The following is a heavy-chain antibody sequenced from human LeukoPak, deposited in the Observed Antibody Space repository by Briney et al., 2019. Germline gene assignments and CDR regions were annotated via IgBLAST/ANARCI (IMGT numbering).Heavy chain of an antibody. CDR1: GGSISSNSYY. CDR3: VGTVGATIIYYYYGMDV. J-gene: IGHJ6*02. CDR2: IFYSGST. V-gene: IGHV4-39*01. Sequence: PSETLSLTCTVSGGSISSNSYYWGWIRQPPGNGLEWIGSIFYSGSTYYNPSLKSRVTISVDTSKNQFSLKLSSVTAADTAVYYCVGTVGATIIYYYYGMDVWGQGTTVTVSS. D-gene: IGHD1-26*01.